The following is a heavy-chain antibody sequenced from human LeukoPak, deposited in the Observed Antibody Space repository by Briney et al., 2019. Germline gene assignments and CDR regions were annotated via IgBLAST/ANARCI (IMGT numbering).Heavy chain of an antibody. D-gene: IGHD2-2*01. CDR2: IRYDGSNK. Sequence: PGGSLRLSCAASGFTFSSYGMQWVRQAPGKGLEWVAFIRYDGSNKYYADSVKGRLTISRDNYKNTLYLQMNSLRAEDTAVYYCAKDWGYCSSTSCHGGDNYFDYWGQGTLVTVSS. J-gene: IGHJ4*02. CDR3: AKDWGYCSSTSCHGGDNYFDY. CDR1: GFTFSSYG. V-gene: IGHV3-30*02.